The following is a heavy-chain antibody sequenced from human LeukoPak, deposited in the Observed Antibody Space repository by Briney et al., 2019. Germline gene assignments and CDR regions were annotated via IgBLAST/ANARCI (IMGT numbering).Heavy chain of an antibody. D-gene: IGHD3-22*01. Sequence: GGSLRLSCAASGFTFSSYAMSWVRQAPGMGLEWVSSIGSSGDITYYADSVKGRFTISRDNSKNTLYLQMNSLRAEDTAVYYCAKVWYYDSSGLASFDYWGQGTLVTVSS. J-gene: IGHJ4*02. CDR1: GFTFSSYA. CDR3: AKVWYYDSSGLASFDY. CDR2: IGSSGDIT. V-gene: IGHV3-23*01.